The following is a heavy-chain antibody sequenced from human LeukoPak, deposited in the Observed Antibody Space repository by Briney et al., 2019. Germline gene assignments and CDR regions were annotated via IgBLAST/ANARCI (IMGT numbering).Heavy chain of an antibody. CDR2: ISIYTGNM. J-gene: IGHJ4*02. V-gene: IGHV1-18*04. CDR1: GYTFTSYG. D-gene: IGHD2-21*02. CDR3: ARVRGTALTAYPGYFDY. Sequence: ASVKVSCKASGYTFTSYGISWVRQAPGQGLEWMGWISIYTGNMKYAERFQGRATMTRDTSTSTAYIEVRSLRSDDTAVYYCARVRGTALTAYPGYFDYWGQGTLVTVSS.